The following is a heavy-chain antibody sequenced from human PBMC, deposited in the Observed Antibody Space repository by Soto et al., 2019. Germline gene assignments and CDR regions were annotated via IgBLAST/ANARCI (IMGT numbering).Heavy chain of an antibody. D-gene: IGHD4-17*01. CDR2: ISIRGDYR. CDR1: RFTFSSSG. V-gene: IGHV3-23*01. Sequence: GQLLQSGGGLVQPGESLRLSCAASRFTFSSSGMSWVRQAPGKGLEWVSSISIRGDYRYYADSVKGRFTISRDNSKNTLYLQMSSLTAEDTALYYCANHGGFDFWGQGTMVAVSS. CDR3: ANHGGFDF. J-gene: IGHJ3*01.